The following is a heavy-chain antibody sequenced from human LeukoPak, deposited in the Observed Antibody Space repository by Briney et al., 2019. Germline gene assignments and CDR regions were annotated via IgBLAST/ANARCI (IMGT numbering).Heavy chain of an antibody. D-gene: IGHD2/OR15-2a*01. CDR3: ARLKYGNNYFDY. CDR2: IDWDDDK. V-gene: IGHV2-70*04. J-gene: IGHJ4*02. CDR1: GFSLRTSGMR. Sequence: FSGFSLRTSGMRVSWIRQPPGKALEWLARIDWDDDKFYNSTLETRLTISKDTSKNQVVLTMTNMDPVDTATYYCARLKYGNNYFDYWGQGILVTVSS.